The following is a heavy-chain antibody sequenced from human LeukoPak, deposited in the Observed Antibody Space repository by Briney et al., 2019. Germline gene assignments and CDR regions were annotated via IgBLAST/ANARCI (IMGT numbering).Heavy chain of an antibody. CDR3: AREAYYYDSSGLDY. V-gene: IGHV3-30-3*01. CDR1: GFTFSDYY. J-gene: IGHJ4*02. CDR2: ISYDGSNK. Sequence: PGGSLRLSCAASGFTFSDYYMSWIRQAPGKGLEWVAVISYDGSNKYYADSVKGRFTISRDNSKNTLYLQMNSLRAEDTAVYYCAREAYYYDSSGLDYWGQGTLVTVSS. D-gene: IGHD3-22*01.